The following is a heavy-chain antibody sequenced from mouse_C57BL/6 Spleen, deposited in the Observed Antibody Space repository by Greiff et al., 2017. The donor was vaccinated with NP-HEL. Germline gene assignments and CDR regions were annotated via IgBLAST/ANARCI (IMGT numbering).Heavy chain of an antibody. D-gene: IGHD1-1*01. Sequence: QVQLKQPGAELVMPGASVKLSCKASGYTFTSYWMHWVKQRPGQGLEWIGEIDPSDSYTNYNQQFKGKSTLTVDKSSSTAYMQLSSLTSEDSAVYYCARGGSSSSYWYFDVWGTGTTVTVSS. V-gene: IGHV1-69*01. CDR2: IDPSDSYT. CDR3: ARGGSSSSYWYFDV. CDR1: GYTFTSYW. J-gene: IGHJ1*03.